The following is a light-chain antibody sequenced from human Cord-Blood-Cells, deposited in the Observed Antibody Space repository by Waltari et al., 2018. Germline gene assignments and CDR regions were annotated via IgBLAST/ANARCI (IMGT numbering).Light chain of an antibody. CDR1: QSVSSY. Sequence: EIVLTQSPATLSLSPGERATLSFRASQSVSSYLTWYQQQPGQAPRLLIYDASNRATGIPARFSGSGSGTDFTLTISSLEPEDFAVYYCQQRSNWPPITFGQGTRLEIK. J-gene: IGKJ5*01. CDR2: DAS. CDR3: QQRSNWPPIT. V-gene: IGKV3-11*01.